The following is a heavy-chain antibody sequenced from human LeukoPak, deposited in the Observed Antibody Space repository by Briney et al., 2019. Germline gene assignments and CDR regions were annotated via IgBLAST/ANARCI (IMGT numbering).Heavy chain of an antibody. CDR2: MNPNSGNT. D-gene: IGHD3-22*01. J-gene: IGHJ4*02. CDR1: GYTFTSYD. V-gene: IGHV1-8*03. CDR3: ARYAYYDSSGYVDY. Sequence: ASVKVSCKASGYTFTSYDINWVRQATGQGLEWMGWMNPNSGNTGCAQKFQGRVTITRNTSISTAYMELSSLRSEDTAVYYCARYAYYDSSGYVDYWGQGTLVTVSS.